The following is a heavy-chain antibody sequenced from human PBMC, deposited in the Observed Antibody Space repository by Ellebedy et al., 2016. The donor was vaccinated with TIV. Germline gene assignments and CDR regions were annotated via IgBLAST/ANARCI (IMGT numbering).Heavy chain of an antibody. Sequence: SETLSLTXTVSGGSISSSSYYWGWIRQPPGKGLEWIGSIYYSGSTYYNPSLKSRVTISVDTSKNQFSLKLSSVTAADTAVYYCATAIFGVVISWGQGTLVTVSS. V-gene: IGHV4-39*01. CDR1: GGSISSSSYY. CDR3: ATAIFGVVIS. J-gene: IGHJ5*02. D-gene: IGHD3-3*01. CDR2: IYYSGST.